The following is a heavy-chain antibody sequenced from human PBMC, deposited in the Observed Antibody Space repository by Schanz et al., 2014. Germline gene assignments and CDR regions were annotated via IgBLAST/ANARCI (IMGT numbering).Heavy chain of an antibody. V-gene: IGHV3-23*01. CDR3: AKARRKSNCSGGRCFHYSYDGMDV. D-gene: IGHD2-15*01. J-gene: IGHJ6*02. CDR1: GFTFSSYA. Sequence: EGQLLESGGGLIQPGGSLRLSCAASGFTFSSYAMSWVRQAPGKGLEWVSTISASGGSTYYADSVKGRFTISRDNSKNILYLQMNSLRAKDTAVYYCAKARRKSNCSGGRCFHYSYDGMDVWGQGTTVTVS. CDR2: ISASGGST.